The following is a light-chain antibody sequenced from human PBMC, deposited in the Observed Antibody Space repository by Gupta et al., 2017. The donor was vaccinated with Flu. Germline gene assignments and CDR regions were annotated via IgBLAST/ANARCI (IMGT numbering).Light chain of an antibody. Sequence: DVVVTQFPLSLPVIPGQPASISCNSSHSLVYSDGITYLNWFQLRPGRSPRRLLYQVSTRDSGVPDRFSGSGSGTXFTLKIXRVEAEDVGVYYCRQTTHWPRTFGXGTRVEIK. J-gene: IGKJ1*01. CDR2: QVS. V-gene: IGKV2-30*01. CDR1: HSLVYSDGITY. CDR3: RQTTHWPRT.